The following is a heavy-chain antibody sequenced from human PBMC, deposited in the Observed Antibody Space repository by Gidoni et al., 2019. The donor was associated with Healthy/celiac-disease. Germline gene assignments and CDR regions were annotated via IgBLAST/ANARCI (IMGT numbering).Heavy chain of an antibody. CDR3: ARNYYDSSGYPTFDY. D-gene: IGHD3-22*01. J-gene: IGHJ4*02. Sequence: VQLVETGGGLVRPGGSLRLSCAASGFTFSDYYMIWIRQAPGKGLEWVSYISSSSSYTNYADAVKGRFTISRDNAKNSLYLQMNSLRAEDTAVYYCARNYYDSSGYPTFDYWGQGTLVTVSS. CDR2: ISSSSSYT. V-gene: IGHV3-11*05. CDR1: GFTFSDYY.